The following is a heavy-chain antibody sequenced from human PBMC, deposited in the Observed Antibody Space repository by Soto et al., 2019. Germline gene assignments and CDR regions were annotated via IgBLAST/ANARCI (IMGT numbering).Heavy chain of an antibody. Sequence: GGSLRLSCAASGFTISTYHLNWVRQAPGKGLEWVSYISTDLRALYYADSVRGRFTISRDNAKNSLYLQMTSLRDEDTGVYYCTRDGRRGYDMDVWGQGTTVTVSS. D-gene: IGHD1-26*01. CDR3: TRDGRRGYDMDV. CDR1: GFTISTYH. CDR2: ISTDLRAL. J-gene: IGHJ6*02. V-gene: IGHV3-48*02.